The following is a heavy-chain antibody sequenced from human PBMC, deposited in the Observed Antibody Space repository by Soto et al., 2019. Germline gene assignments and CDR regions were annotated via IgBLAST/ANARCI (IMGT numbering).Heavy chain of an antibody. D-gene: IGHD2-8*01. CDR3: ARATTGNLLSPERMLGDYYGMDV. V-gene: IGHV1-8*01. Sequence: ASVKVFGKTSGYTFTSDDINWVRQATGQGLGWRGWMNPNSGNTGYAQKFQGRVTMTRNTSISTAYMELSSLRSEDTAVYYCARATTGNLLSPERMLGDYYGMDVWGQGTTVTVSS. J-gene: IGHJ6*02. CDR2: MNPNSGNT. CDR1: GYTFTSDD.